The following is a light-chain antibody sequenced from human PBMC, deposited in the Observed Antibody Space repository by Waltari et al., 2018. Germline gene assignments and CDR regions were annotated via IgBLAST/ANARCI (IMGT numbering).Light chain of an antibody. CDR2: DVS. J-gene: IGLJ3*02. CDR1: NSDIGGYNS. V-gene: IGLV2-14*03. CDR3: CSKTSSTASIV. Sequence: QSALTQPASVSGSLGQSINISCSGTNSDIGGYNSVSWSQKHPGEAPKLLIFDVSTRPSGVSSRFSSFKSGTTASLTISGLQADDEADYYCCSKTSSTASIVFGGGTTLTVL.